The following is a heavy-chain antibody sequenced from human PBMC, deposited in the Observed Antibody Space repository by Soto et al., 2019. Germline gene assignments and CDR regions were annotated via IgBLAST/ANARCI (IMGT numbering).Heavy chain of an antibody. J-gene: IGHJ6*03. CDR3: ARDPEYSYGDYYYYYMDV. Sequence: GGSLRLSCAASGFTVSSNHMSWVRQAPGKGLEWVSGIYSGGSTHYADSVKGRFTISRDNSKNTLYLQVNSLRAEDTAVYYCARDPEYSYGDYYYYYMDVWGKGTRVTVSS. D-gene: IGHD5-18*01. CDR1: GFTVSSNH. CDR2: IYSGGST. V-gene: IGHV3-66*01.